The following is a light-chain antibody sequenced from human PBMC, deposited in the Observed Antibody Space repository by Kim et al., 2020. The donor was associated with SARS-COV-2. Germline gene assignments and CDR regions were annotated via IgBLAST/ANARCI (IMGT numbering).Light chain of an antibody. CDR1: KLGDKY. CDR3: QAWDSSTYYV. V-gene: IGLV3-1*01. J-gene: IGLJ1*01. CDR2: QDS. Sequence: SYELTQPHSVSVSPGQTASITCSGDKLGDKYACWYQQKPGQSPVLVIYQDSKRPSGIPERFSGSNSGNTATLTISGTQAMDEADYYCQAWDSSTYYVFGTGTKVTVL.